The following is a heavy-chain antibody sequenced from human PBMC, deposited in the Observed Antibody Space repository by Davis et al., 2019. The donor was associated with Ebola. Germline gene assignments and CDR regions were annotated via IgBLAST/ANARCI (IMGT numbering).Heavy chain of an antibody. V-gene: IGHV4-59*01. CDR1: GGSISSYY. Sequence: MPSETLSLTCTVSGGSISSYYWSWIRQPPGKGLEWIGYIYYSGSINYNPSLKSRVTISVDTSKNQFSLKLSSVTAADTAVYYCARGPQLERYDYWGQGTLVTVSS. D-gene: IGHD1-1*01. J-gene: IGHJ4*02. CDR2: IYYSGSI. CDR3: ARGPQLERYDY.